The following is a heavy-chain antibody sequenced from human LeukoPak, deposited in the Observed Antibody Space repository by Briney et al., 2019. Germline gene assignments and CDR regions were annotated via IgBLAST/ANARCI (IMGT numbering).Heavy chain of an antibody. Sequence: GGSLRLSCAASGFTFSSYEMNWVRQAPGKGLEWVSYISSSGSTIYYADSVKGRFTISRDNSKNTLYLQMNSLRAEDTAVYYCAKDQLRFLNYYYYMDVWGKGTTVTISS. J-gene: IGHJ6*03. D-gene: IGHD3-3*01. CDR1: GFTFSSYE. V-gene: IGHV3-48*03. CDR2: ISSSGSTI. CDR3: AKDQLRFLNYYYYMDV.